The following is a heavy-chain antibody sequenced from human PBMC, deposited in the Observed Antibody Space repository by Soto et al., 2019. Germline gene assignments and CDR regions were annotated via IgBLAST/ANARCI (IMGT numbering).Heavy chain of an antibody. CDR1: GFTFSSYA. D-gene: IGHD5-12*01. CDR3: ARGEGYSYNYYDF. CDR2: ISYDGRDK. J-gene: IGHJ4*02. Sequence: PGVSLRLSCAASGFTFSSYAMHWVRQAPGTGLEWVAVISYDGRDKYYPDSVKGRFTISRDNSKNTLYLQLNNLRAEDTAMYYCARGEGYSYNYYDFWGQGTLVTVSS. V-gene: IGHV3-30*04.